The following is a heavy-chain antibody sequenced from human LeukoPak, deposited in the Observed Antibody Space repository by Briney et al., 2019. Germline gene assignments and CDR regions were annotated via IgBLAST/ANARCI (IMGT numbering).Heavy chain of an antibody. CDR3: ARAPRKVVRGVIIGLDY. D-gene: IGHD3-10*01. V-gene: IGHV4-4*02. J-gene: IGHJ4*02. CDR2: IYHSGST. CDR1: GGSISSSNW. Sequence: PSETLSLTCAVSGGSISSSNWWSWVRQPPGKGLEWIGEIYHSGSTNYNPSLKSRVTISVDKSKNQFSLKLSSVTAADTAVYYCARAPRKVVRGVIIGLDYWGQGTLVTVSS.